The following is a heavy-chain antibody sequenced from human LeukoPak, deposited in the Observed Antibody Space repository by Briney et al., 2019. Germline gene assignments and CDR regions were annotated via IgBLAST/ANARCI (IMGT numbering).Heavy chain of an antibody. CDR1: GGTFSSYA. J-gene: IGHJ6*04. Sequence: ASVKVSCKASGGTFSSYAISWVRQAPGQGLEWMGGIIPIFGTANYAQKFQGRVTITADESTSTAYIELSSLRSEDTAVYYCARGRIGRIVVVPAAMRPPYYYGMDVWGKGTTVTVSS. D-gene: IGHD2-2*01. V-gene: IGHV1-69*01. CDR2: IIPIFGTA. CDR3: ARGRIGRIVVVPAAMRPPYYYGMDV.